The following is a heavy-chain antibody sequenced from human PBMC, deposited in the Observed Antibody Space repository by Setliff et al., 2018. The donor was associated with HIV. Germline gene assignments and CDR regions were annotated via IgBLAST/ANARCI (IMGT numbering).Heavy chain of an antibody. CDR3: ANLWEVGA. J-gene: IGHJ5*02. V-gene: IGHV3-7*03. Sequence: GGSLRLSCAASGFTFSSHWMSWIRQAPGKGLEWVASIKQDGSEIYYVDSVKGRFTISRDNARTSLYLEMSSLRVEDTAVYLCANLWEVGAWGQGTLVTVSS. CDR2: IKQDGSEI. D-gene: IGHD1-26*01. CDR1: GFTFSSHW.